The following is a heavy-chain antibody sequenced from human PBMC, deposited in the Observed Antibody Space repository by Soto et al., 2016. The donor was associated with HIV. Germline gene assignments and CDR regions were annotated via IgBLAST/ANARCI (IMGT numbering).Heavy chain of an antibody. CDR3: ARDRQSKQGPLGGFFDY. J-gene: IGHJ4*02. V-gene: IGHV1-46*01. CDR1: GYTFTSYY. Sequence: QVQLVQSGAEVKKPGASVKVSCKASGYTFTSYYMHWVRQAPGQGLEWMGIINPSGGSTSYAQKFQGRVTMTRDTSTSTVYMELSSLRSEDTAVYYCARDRQSKQGPLGGFFDYWGQGTLVTVSS. D-gene: IGHD3-16*01. CDR2: INPSGGST.